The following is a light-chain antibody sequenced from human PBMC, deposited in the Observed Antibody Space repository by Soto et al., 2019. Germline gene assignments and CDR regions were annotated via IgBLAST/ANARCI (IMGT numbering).Light chain of an antibody. CDR3: CSYAGSYTLV. CDR2: DVT. J-gene: IGLJ2*01. CDR1: GSDVGGYNY. Sequence: QSALTQPRSVSGSPGQSVTISCTGTGSDVGGYNYFSWYQQHPGKAPKLMIHDVTKRPSGVPDRCSGSKSGNTASLPISGLQADDEADYYCCSYAGSYTLVFGGGTKLTVL. V-gene: IGLV2-11*01.